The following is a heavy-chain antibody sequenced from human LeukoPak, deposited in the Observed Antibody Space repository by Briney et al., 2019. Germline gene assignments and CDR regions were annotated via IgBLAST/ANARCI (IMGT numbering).Heavy chain of an antibody. CDR2: ICGSDNST. V-gene: IGHV3-23*01. CDR3: AKQPYYYGSGSYYKGAFDI. D-gene: IGHD3-10*01. CDR1: GFTFSSYA. Sequence: GGSLRLSCAASGFTFSSYAMSWVRQAPGKGLEWVSAICGSDNSTYYADSVKGRFTISRDNSKNTMYLQMNSLRAEDTAVYYCAKQPYYYGSGSYYKGAFDIWGQGTMVTVSS. J-gene: IGHJ3*02.